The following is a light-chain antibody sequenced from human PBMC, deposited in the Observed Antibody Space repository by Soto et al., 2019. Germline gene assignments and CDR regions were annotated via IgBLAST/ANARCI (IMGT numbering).Light chain of an antibody. J-gene: IGKJ5*01. CDR3: QQYNSWPIT. Sequence: EIVLTQSPATLSLSPGERATLSCRASQSVSSYLAWYQQKPGQAPRLLIYDASNRATGIPARFTGSGSGTEFTLTTSGLQSEDFAVYYCQQYNSWPITFGQGTRL. CDR1: QSVSSY. V-gene: IGKV3-11*01. CDR2: DAS.